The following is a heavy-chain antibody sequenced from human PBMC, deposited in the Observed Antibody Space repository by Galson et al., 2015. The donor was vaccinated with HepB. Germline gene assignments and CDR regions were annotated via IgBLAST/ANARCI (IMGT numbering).Heavy chain of an antibody. D-gene: IGHD2-2*02. CDR1: GFTFSSSA. Sequence: SLRLSCAASGFTFSSSAMRWVRQAPGKGLEWVSAISGSVGSTYYADSVKGRFPIARDNSKNTQYLQMNSLSAEDTAVYYWAKSLPRTPHRLLYRGEKYYFDYWGQGTLVTVSS. J-gene: IGHJ4*02. V-gene: IGHV3-23*01. CDR2: ISGSVGST. CDR3: AKSLPRTPHRLLYRGEKYYFDY.